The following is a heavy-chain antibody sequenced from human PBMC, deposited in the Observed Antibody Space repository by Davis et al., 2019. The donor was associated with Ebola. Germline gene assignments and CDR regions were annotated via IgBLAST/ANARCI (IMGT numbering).Heavy chain of an antibody. CDR3: ARASGPNPSDI. D-gene: IGHD4/OR15-4a*01. Sequence: ASVKVSCKASGYTFTGYYMHWVRQAPGQGLEWMGWINPNSGGTNYAQKFQGWVTMTRDTSTSTVYMELSSLRSEDTAVYYCARASGPNPSDIWGQGTMVTVSS. CDR1: GYTFTGYY. J-gene: IGHJ3*02. V-gene: IGHV1-2*04. CDR2: INPNSGGT.